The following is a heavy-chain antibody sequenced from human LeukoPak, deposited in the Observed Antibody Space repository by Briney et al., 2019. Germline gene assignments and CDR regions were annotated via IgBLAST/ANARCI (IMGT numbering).Heavy chain of an antibody. CDR2: ISDSGSA. V-gene: IGHV4-38-2*02. J-gene: IGHJ3*02. CDR1: GSSMSSDYY. D-gene: IGHD6-6*01. Sequence: KPSETLSLTCTVSGSSMSSDYYWGWIRPPPGKGLEWIGSISDSGSAYYNPSLKSRVVISVDPSKKQFSLKLSSVTAADTAVYYCARGKEYSSPRPAFDIWGQGTMVTVSS. CDR3: ARGKEYSSPRPAFDI.